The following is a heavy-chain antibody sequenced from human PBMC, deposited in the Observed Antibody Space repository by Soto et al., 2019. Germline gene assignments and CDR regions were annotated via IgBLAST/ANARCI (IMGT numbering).Heavy chain of an antibody. J-gene: IGHJ4*02. V-gene: IGHV3-74*01. CDR3: ARDQGYCSGGSCYVAGY. D-gene: IGHD2-15*01. CDR2: INSDGSST. CDR1: GFTFSSYW. Sequence: EVQLVESGGGLVQPGGSLRLSCAASGFTFSSYWMHWVRQAPGKGLVWVSRINSDGSSTNYADSVKGRFTISRDNAKNTXYLQMNSLRAEDTAVYYCARDQGYCSGGSCYVAGYWGQGTLVTVSS.